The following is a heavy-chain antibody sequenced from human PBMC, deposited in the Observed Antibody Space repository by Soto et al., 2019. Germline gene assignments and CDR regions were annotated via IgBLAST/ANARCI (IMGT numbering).Heavy chain of an antibody. CDR1: GCTFVDSY. Sequence: ALRRYSAVSGCTFVDSYMSWIRQAPGKGLEWLSYISPGSRYPAYADPVKGRFTISRDNAKRSLYLQMMSLTAEDTAIYYCVRGGGGGLFDPWGQGTMVPVSS. D-gene: IGHD2-15*01. J-gene: IGHJ5*02. CDR2: ISPGSRYP. V-gene: IGHV3-11*06. CDR3: VRGGGGGLFDP.